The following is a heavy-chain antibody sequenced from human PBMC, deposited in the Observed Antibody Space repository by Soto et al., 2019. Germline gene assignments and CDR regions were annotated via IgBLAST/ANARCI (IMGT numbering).Heavy chain of an antibody. CDR1: GYTFTNYY. CDR3: ARVDGGGPDY. CDR2: ITPIDGRT. J-gene: IGHJ4*02. Sequence: QVQVMQSGAEVKKPGASVKLSCRASGYTFTNYYIHLVRQAPGQGLEWMAMITPIDGRTSYAQKFQDRLIMTRDTSTSTVYVELSSLRSDDTALYYCARVDGGGPDYLGQGTLLTVSS. V-gene: IGHV1-46*01. D-gene: IGHD3-16*01.